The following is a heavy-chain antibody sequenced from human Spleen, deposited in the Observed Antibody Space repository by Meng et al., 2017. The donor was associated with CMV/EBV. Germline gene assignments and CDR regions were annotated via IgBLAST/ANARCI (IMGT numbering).Heavy chain of an antibody. CDR3: ARLSLHDYYYAMDV. V-gene: IGHV4-4*02. CDR2: IYHRGST. Sequence: SETLSLTCAVSGGSISSSNWWSWVRQPPGKGLEWIGEIYHRGSTNYNPSLKSRVTISVDTSKNQFSLRLTSVTASDTAVYYCARLSLHDYYYAMDVWGQGTTVTVSS. CDR1: GGSISSSNW. J-gene: IGHJ6*02.